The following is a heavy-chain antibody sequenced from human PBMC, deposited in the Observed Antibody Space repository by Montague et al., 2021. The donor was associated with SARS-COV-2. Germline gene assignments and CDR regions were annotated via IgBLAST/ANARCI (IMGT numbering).Heavy chain of an antibody. CDR2: ITYSRVDN. CDR1: GFTFISYT. CDR3: ARHRPPPVYAGAADS. V-gene: IGHV3-21*01. Sequence: SLRLSCAASGFTFISYTIHLFRQAPGKGLEWVSSITYSRVDNFYSDSLKGRFTISRDNSKNTLYLRMNTLTPEDTAVYYCARHRPPPVYAGAADSWGRGTLVTVSS. D-gene: IGHD2/OR15-2a*01. J-gene: IGHJ4*02.